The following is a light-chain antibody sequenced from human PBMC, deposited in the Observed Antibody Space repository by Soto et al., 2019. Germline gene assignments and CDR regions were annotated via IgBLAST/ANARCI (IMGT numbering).Light chain of an antibody. V-gene: IGKV3-20*01. CDR1: QSVSSSY. CDR2: GAS. Sequence: EIVLTQSPGTLSLSRGERATLSCRASQSVSSSYLAWYPQTNGKAPRLLIYGASSRDTGIPDRFSGIWSWTDFTLPLSRVEPEDVEVYHCQQYGNEPITFGQGTRLDIK. J-gene: IGKJ5*01. CDR3: QQYGNEPIT.